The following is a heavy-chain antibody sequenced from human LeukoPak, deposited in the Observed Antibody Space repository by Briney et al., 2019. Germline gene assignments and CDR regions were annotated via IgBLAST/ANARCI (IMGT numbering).Heavy chain of an antibody. D-gene: IGHD3-10*01. Sequence: GESLKISCQGSGYSFTSYWIGWVRQMPGKGLEWMGIIYPSDSDTRYSPSFQGQVTISADKSISTAYLQWSSLKASDTAMYYCASGATVPMATAYFDYWGQGTLVTVSS. CDR2: IYPSDSDT. V-gene: IGHV5-51*01. CDR3: ASGATVPMATAYFDY. J-gene: IGHJ4*02. CDR1: GYSFTSYW.